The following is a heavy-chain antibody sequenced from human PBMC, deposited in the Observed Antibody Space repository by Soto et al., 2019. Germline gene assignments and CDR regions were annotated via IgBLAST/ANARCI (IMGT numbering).Heavy chain of an antibody. D-gene: IGHD3-10*01. V-gene: IGHV3-33*01. Sequence: GGSLRLSCAASGFTFSSYGMHWVRQAPGKGLEWVAVIWYDGSDKYYADSVKGRFTISRDNSKNTLYLQMNSLRAEDTAVYYCARGFGDYYYGMDVWGQGTTVTVSS. CDR2: IWYDGSDK. CDR1: GFTFSSYG. J-gene: IGHJ6*02. CDR3: ARGFGDYYYGMDV.